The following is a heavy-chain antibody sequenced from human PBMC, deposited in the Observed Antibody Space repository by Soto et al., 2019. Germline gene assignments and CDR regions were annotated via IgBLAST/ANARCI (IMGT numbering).Heavy chain of an antibody. D-gene: IGHD6-19*01. V-gene: IGHV3-53*04. CDR3: AVAVADYYFDY. Sequence: EVQLVESGGGLVQPGGSLRLSCAASGFTVSSNYMSWVRQAPGKGLEWVSVIYSGGSTYYADSVKGRFTISRHNAKNTLYLQMNSLRAEDTAVYYCAVAVADYYFDYWGQGTLVTVSS. J-gene: IGHJ4*02. CDR1: GFTVSSNY. CDR2: IYSGGST.